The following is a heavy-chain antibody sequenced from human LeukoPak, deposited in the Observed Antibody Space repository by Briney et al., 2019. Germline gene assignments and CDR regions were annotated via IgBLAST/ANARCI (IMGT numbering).Heavy chain of an antibody. Sequence: PGGSLRLSCAASGFTFSSYAMSWVRQAPGKGLEWVSAISGSGGSTYYADSVKGRFTISRDNAKKSLYLQMNTLRPEDTAFYYCAKDSGSGSGSYYYFDYWGRGTLLTVSS. J-gene: IGHJ4*02. CDR1: GFTFSSYA. CDR3: AKDSGSGSGSYYYFDY. CDR2: ISGSGGST. V-gene: IGHV3-23*01. D-gene: IGHD3-10*01.